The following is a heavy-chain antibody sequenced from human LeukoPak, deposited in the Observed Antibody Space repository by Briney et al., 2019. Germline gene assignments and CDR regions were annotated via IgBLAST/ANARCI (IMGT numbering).Heavy chain of an antibody. J-gene: IGHJ3*02. CDR3: ASDRGYCSSTSRPWTGLDAFDI. CDR1: GYTFTSYA. Sequence: ASVTVSCTASGYTFTSYAMHWVRQAPGQRLEWMGWINAGNGNTKYSQKFQGRVTITRDTSASTAYMELSSLRSEDTAVYYCASDRGYCSSTSRPWTGLDAFDIWGQGTMVTVSS. D-gene: IGHD2-2*01. CDR2: INAGNGNT. V-gene: IGHV1-3*01.